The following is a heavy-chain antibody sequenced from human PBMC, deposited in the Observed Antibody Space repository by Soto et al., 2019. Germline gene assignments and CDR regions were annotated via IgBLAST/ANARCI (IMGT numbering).Heavy chain of an antibody. D-gene: IGHD6-19*01. CDR2: IRQDGSDK. J-gene: IGHJ4*02. CDR3: ASPQQWLGQRGDFDY. Sequence: EVQLVVSGGGLVQPRGSLRFSWAASGFTFSSYWMSWVRQAPGKGLEWVANIRQDGSDKYYVDSVKGRFTISRDNSKNSLYLQMNSLRAEDTAIYYCASPQQWLGQRGDFDYWGQGTLVTVSS. CDR1: GFTFSSYW. V-gene: IGHV3-7*03.